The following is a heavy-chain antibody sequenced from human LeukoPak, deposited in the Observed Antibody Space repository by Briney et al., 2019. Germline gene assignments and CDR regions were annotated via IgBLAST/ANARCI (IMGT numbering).Heavy chain of an antibody. V-gene: IGHV4-59*08. CDR2: NYYSGST. Sequence: SETLSLTCTVSGGSISSYYWSWIRQPPGKGLEWIGYNYYSGSTNYNPSLKSRVTISVDTSKNQFSLKLSSVTAADTAVYYCARHTDNSSWYTNWGQGTLVTVSS. CDR3: ARHTDNSSWYTN. CDR1: GGSISSYY. D-gene: IGHD6-13*01. J-gene: IGHJ4*02.